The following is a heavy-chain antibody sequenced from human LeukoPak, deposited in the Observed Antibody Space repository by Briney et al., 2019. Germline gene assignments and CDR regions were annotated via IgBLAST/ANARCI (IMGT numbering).Heavy chain of an antibody. Sequence: GCSLRLSCAASGFIFSSYDMNWVRQAPGKGLEWISYISADSRIIYYADSVRGRFTISRDNAKNSLFLQMNSLRVEDTGFYFCASLGGWFDPWGQGTLVSVLS. J-gene: IGHJ5*02. CDR3: ASLGGWFDP. V-gene: IGHV3-48*03. CDR1: GFIFSSYD. CDR2: ISADSRII. D-gene: IGHD3-16*01.